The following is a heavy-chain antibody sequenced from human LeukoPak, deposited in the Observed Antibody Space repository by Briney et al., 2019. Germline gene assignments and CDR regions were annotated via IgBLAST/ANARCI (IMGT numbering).Heavy chain of an antibody. Sequence: GGSLRLSCEASGFTFSSYAMSWVRQAPGKGLDWVSTISGSGASTYYAEFVKGRFTISRDNSKNTLYLQMNSLRAEDTAVYYCARDLSSVAPYYFDYWGQGTLVTVSS. V-gene: IGHV3-23*01. J-gene: IGHJ4*02. CDR1: GFTFSSYA. CDR2: ISGSGAST. CDR3: ARDLSSVAPYYFDY. D-gene: IGHD6-19*01.